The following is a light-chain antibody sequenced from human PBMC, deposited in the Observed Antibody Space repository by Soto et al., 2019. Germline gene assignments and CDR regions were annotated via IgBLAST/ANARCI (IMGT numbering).Light chain of an antibody. J-gene: IGKJ5*01. Sequence: EIVLTQSPVTLSLSPGERATLSCRASQSVSNYLAWYQQKPGQAPRLLIYDASNRATDIPARFSGSGSGTDFTLTISSLEPEDFAVYYCQQRSNWATFGQGTRLEIK. CDR1: QSVSNY. CDR2: DAS. CDR3: QQRSNWAT. V-gene: IGKV3-11*01.